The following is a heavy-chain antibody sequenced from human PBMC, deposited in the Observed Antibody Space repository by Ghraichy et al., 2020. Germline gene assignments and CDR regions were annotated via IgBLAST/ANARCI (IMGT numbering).Heavy chain of an antibody. J-gene: IGHJ3*02. CDR3: ARRPVLPSGAFDI. CDR2: IFPGDSDT. V-gene: IGHV5-51*01. D-gene: IGHD7-27*01. Sequence: GESLNISCKGSGYDFTNYWIGWVRQMPGEGLEWMGIIFPGDSDTKYSPSLEGQVTLSADKSISTAYLQWSSLKASDSAIYYCARRPVLPSGAFDIWGQGTMVTVSS. CDR1: GYDFTNYW.